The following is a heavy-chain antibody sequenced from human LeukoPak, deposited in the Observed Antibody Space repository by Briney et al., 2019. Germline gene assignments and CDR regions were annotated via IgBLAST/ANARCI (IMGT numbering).Heavy chain of an antibody. CDR2: INHSGST. CDR1: GGSFSGYY. V-gene: IGHV4-34*01. D-gene: IGHD3-10*01. CDR3: ARSLTLGGYNGSGSYYNTLHFDY. J-gene: IGHJ4*02. Sequence: SETLSLTCAVYGGSFSGYYWSWIRQPPGKGLEWIGEINHSGSTNYNPSLKSRVTISVDTSKNQFSLKLSSVTAADTAVYYCARSLTLGGYNGSGSYYNTLHFDYWGQGTLVTVSS.